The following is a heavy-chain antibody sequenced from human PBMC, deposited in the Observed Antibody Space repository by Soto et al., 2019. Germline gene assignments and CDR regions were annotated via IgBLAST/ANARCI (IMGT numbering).Heavy chain of an antibody. CDR3: ARILTGPGGHSDS. V-gene: IGHV2-5*02. CDR1: GFPLSTSGVG. J-gene: IGHJ4*02. CDR2: IFWADDK. Sequence: QITLKESGPTLVKPTQTLTLTCSFSGFPLSTSGVGVGWIRQPPGRAPGWLALIFWADDKRYSPSLKRRLTITEDPSKNQVVLTLTNMDPVDTATYYCARILTGPGGHSDSWGQGTLVTVSS. D-gene: IGHD2-8*02.